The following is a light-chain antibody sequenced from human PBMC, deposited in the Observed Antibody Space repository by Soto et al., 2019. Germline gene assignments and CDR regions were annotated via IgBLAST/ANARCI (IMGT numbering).Light chain of an antibody. J-gene: IGKJ1*01. CDR2: GAS. Sequence: DMVMTHSPDSLSVSPGERATLSCRASQSFSSNLAWYQQKPGQAPRLLIYGASNRATGIPDRFSGSGSGTDFTLTISRLEPEDFAVYYCQQYGSSGTFGQGTRVDIK. CDR3: QQYGSSGT. CDR1: QSFSSN. V-gene: IGKV3-20*01.